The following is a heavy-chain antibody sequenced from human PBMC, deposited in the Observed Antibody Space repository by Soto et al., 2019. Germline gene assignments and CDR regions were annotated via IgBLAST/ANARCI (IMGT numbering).Heavy chain of an antibody. CDR1: GFTFSSYA. CDR3: VKQDGYSYAFDI. Sequence: EVQLVESGGGLVQPGGSLRLSCSASGFTFSSYAMHWVRQAPGKGLDYVSAISSNGGSTYYADSVKGRFTISRDNSKNTLYLQMSSLRAEDTAVYYCVKQDGYSYAFDIWGQGTMVTVSS. D-gene: IGHD5-18*01. J-gene: IGHJ3*02. V-gene: IGHV3-64D*06. CDR2: ISSNGGST.